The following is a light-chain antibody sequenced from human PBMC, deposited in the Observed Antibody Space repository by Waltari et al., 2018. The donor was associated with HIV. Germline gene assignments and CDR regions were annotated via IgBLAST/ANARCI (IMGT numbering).Light chain of an antibody. J-gene: IGLJ3*02. CDR3: GTWDHRLSAGV. V-gene: IGLV1-51*01. Sequence: QSVLTQPPSVSAAPGQKVTISCPGSSSNIGNDYVSWYQHVPGAAPKLLIYDNNKRPSGIPYRFSGSKSGTSATLGITGLQTGDEADYYCGTWDHRLSAGVFGGGTKLTVL. CDR2: DNN. CDR1: SSNIGNDY.